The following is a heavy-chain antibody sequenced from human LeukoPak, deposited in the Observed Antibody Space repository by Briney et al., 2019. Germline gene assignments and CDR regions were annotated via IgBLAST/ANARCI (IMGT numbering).Heavy chain of an antibody. D-gene: IGHD4-23*01. V-gene: IGHV3-66*01. J-gene: IGHJ4*02. CDR3: ARDPSGGGADFDY. Sequence: GGSLRLSCAASGFTVSSNYMSWVRQAPGKGLEWVSVIYSGGSTYYADSVKGRFTISRDNSKNTLYLQMNSLRAEDTAAYYCARDPSGGGADFDYWGQGTLVTVSS. CDR2: IYSGGST. CDR1: GFTVSSNY.